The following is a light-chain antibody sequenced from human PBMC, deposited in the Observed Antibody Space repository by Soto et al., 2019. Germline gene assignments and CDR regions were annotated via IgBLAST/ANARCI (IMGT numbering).Light chain of an antibody. J-gene: IGLJ3*02. CDR2: NNN. V-gene: IGLV1-44*01. CDR1: SSNLGSNY. Sequence: QSVLTQPPSASGTPGQRVTISCSGSSSNLGSNYVFWYQQLPGAAPKLLIYNNNQRPSGIPDRFSGSTSGTSATLGITGLQTGDEADYYCASWDTSLNAGVFGGGTKLTVL. CDR3: ASWDTSLNAGV.